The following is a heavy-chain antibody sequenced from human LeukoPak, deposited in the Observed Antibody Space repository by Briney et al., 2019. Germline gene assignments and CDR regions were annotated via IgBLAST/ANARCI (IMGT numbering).Heavy chain of an antibody. CDR3: ARGLLDTAMGSFDY. CDR1: GFTFSSYE. J-gene: IGHJ4*02. CDR2: ISSSGSTI. Sequence: GGSLRLSCAASGFTFSSYEMNWVRQAPGKGLEWVSYISSSGSTIYYADSVKGRFTISRDNAKNSLYLQMYSLRAEDTAVYYCARGLLDTAMGSFDYWGQGTLVTVSS. V-gene: IGHV3-48*03. D-gene: IGHD5-18*01.